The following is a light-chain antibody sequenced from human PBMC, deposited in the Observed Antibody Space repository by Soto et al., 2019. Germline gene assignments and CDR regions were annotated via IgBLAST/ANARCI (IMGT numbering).Light chain of an antibody. CDR1: SSDVGGYNY. CDR2: DVS. J-gene: IGLJ1*01. CDR3: SSYTSSSAYV. Sequence: QSVLTQPASVSGSPGQSITISCTGTSSDVGGYNYVSWFQQHPGKAPKLIIYDVSSRPSGVSIRFSGSKSGNAASLTISGLQAEDEAEYYCSSYTSSSAYVFGTGTKVTVL. V-gene: IGLV2-14*01.